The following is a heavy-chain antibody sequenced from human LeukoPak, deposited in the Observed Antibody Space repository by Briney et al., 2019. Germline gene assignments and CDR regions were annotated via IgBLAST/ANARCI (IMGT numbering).Heavy chain of an antibody. V-gene: IGHV1-46*01. D-gene: IGHD3-10*01. J-gene: IGHJ4*02. Sequence: STTYAQKFQGRVTMTRDTSTSTVYMELSSLRSEDTAVYYCARVAVWFGESKHYYFDYWGQGTLVTVSS. CDR2: ST. CDR3: ARVAVWFGESKHYYFDY.